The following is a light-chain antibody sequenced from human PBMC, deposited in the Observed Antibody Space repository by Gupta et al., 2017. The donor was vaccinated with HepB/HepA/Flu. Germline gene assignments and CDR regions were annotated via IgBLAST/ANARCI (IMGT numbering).Light chain of an antibody. Sequence: DIVLAQCRARLSLPPGERATLSCGASQSISNNYLAWYQHRTGLAPRLLIYDASSRATGIPDRFSGSGSGTDFTLTIDRLEPEDFAVYYCQQYSRLPVTFGGGTKVEIK. V-gene: IGKV3D-20*01. J-gene: IGKJ4*01. CDR1: QSISNNY. CDR3: QQYSRLPVT. CDR2: DAS.